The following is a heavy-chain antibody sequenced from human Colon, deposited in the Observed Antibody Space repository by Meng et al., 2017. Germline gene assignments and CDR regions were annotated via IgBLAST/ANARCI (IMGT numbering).Heavy chain of an antibody. CDR1: GYSISSGYY. D-gene: IGHD4-17*01. CDR3: ARVPVTTFNWFDP. V-gene: IGHV4-38-2*02. CDR2: IYHSGST. Sequence: SEILSLTCTVSGYSISSGYYWGWIRQPPGKGLEWIGSIYHSGSTYYNPSLKSRVTISVDTSKNQFSLKLSSVTAADTAVYYCARVPVTTFNWFDPWGQGTLVTVSS. J-gene: IGHJ5*02.